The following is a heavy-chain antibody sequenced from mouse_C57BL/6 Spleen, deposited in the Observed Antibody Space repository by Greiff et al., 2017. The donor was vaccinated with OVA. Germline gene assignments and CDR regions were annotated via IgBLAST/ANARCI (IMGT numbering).Heavy chain of an antibody. V-gene: IGHV1-69*01. CDR1: GYTFTSYW. CDR2: IDPSDSYT. D-gene: IGHD2-3*01. Sequence: VQLQQSGAELVMPGASVKLSCKASGYTFTSYWMHWVKQRPGQGLEWIGEIDPSDSYTNYNQKFKGKSTLTVDKSSSTAYMQLSSLTSEDSAVYYCARPYGGYPFCDQGGKGTTLTVSS. J-gene: IGHJ2*01. CDR3: ARPYGGYPFCDQ.